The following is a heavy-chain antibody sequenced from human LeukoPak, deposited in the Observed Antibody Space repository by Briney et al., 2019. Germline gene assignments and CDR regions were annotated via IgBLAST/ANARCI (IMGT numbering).Heavy chain of an antibody. V-gene: IGHV1-46*01. D-gene: IGHD4-11*01. J-gene: IGHJ5*02. CDR1: GYTFTSYY. Sequence: GASVKVSCNAFGYTFTSYYIHWVRQAPGQGLEWLGIINPSSGGTMYAQKFQGRVTMTRDTSTTTVYMELSSLRSEDTAVYPCASDWPHTYRFDPWGQGTLVTVSS. CDR3: ASDWPHTYRFDP. CDR2: INPSSGGT.